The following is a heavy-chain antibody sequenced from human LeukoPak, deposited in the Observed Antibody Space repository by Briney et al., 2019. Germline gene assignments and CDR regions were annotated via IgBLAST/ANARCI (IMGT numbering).Heavy chain of an antibody. J-gene: IGHJ6*02. Sequence: PSETLSLTCTVSGGSITSDYWSWIRQSPGKGLEWIGYFSYSGSTHYSPSLTSRVAISVDTSRNQFSLKLKSVTAADTAMYYCARADESLVYGMDVWGQGTTVIVSS. CDR1: GGSITSDY. V-gene: IGHV4-59*08. CDR3: ARADESLVYGMDV. CDR2: FSYSGST.